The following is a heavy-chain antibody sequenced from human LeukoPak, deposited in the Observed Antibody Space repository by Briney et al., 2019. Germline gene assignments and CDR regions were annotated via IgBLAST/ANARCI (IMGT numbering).Heavy chain of an antibody. CDR2: INWSGGST. CDR3: ARAPITSPFYFGY. J-gene: IGHJ4*02. V-gene: IGHV3-20*04. CDR1: GFAFDEHG. Sequence: GGSLRLSCTASGFAFDEHGMSWVRQVPGKGLEWVSGINWSGGSTGYADPLRGRFTISRDNAKNSLYLQMDSLRAEDTALYYCARAPITSPFYFGYWGQGTLVTVSS. D-gene: IGHD2-2*01.